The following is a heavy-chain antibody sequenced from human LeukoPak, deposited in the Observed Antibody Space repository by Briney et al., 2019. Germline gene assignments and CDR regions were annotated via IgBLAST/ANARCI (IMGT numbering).Heavy chain of an antibody. CDR2: IRYDGSNK. J-gene: IGHJ4*02. D-gene: IGHD3-22*01. CDR3: AKDCPYYYDSSGQPPTD. Sequence: PGGSLRLSCAASGFTFSSYGMHWVRQAPGKGLEWVAFIRYDGSNKYYADSVKGRFTISRDNSKNTLYLQMNSLRAEDTAVYYCAKDCPYYYDSSGQPPTDWGQGTLVTVSS. V-gene: IGHV3-30*02. CDR1: GFTFSSYG.